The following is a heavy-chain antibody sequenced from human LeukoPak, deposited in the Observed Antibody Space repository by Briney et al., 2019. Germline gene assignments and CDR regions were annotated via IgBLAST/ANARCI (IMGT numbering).Heavy chain of an antibody. CDR3: VRAPNEYDYAYDF. J-gene: IGHJ4*02. V-gene: IGHV3-15*05. CDR2: IKNKADGGTT. D-gene: IGHD2-2*01. Sequence: GGSLRLSCAASGFTFSNAWMTWVRQAPGKGLEWVGHIKNKADGGTTDYAAPVKGRFTISRDDSKSTLFLQMNSLRAEDTAVYYCVRAPNEYDYAYDFWGQGTLVTVSS. CDR1: GFTFSNAW.